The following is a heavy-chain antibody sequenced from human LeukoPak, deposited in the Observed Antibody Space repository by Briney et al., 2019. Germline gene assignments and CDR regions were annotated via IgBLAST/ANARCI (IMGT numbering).Heavy chain of an antibody. Sequence: SEALFLTCTVSGGSISSYYWSWIRQPPGKGLEWIGEINHSGSTNYNPSLKSRVTISVDTSKNQFSLKLSSVTAADTAVYYCARGRVREAVAGFDSWGQGTLVTVSS. CDR3: ARGRVREAVAGFDS. CDR1: GGSISSYY. D-gene: IGHD6-19*01. J-gene: IGHJ5*01. CDR2: INHSGST. V-gene: IGHV4-34*01.